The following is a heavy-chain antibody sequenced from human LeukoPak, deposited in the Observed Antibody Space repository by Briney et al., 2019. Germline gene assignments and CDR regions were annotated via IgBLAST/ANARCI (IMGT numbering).Heavy chain of an antibody. D-gene: IGHD6-13*01. J-gene: IGHJ4*02. V-gene: IGHV1-69*04. CDR2: IIPIPGIA. CDR3: ASGPPGYSSSWYPY. CDR1: GGTFSSYA. Sequence: GASVKVSCKASGGTFSSYAISWVRQAPGQGLEWMGRIIPIPGIANYAQKFQGRVTITADKSTSTAYMELSSLRSEDTAVYYCASGPPGYSSSWYPYWGQGTLVTVSS.